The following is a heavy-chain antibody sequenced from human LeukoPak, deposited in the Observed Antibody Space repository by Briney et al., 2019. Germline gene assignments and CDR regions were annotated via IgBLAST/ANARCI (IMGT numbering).Heavy chain of an antibody. CDR2: INPNSGGT. J-gene: IGHJ4*02. Sequence: GASVKVSCKASGYTFTGYYMHWVRQAPGQGLEWMGWINPNSGGTNYAQKFQGRVTMTRDTSISTAYMELSSLRSEDTAVYYCARGGYYYDSSGYYLHYFDYWGQGTLVTVSS. CDR1: GYTFTGYY. CDR3: ARGGYYYDSSGYYLHYFDY. V-gene: IGHV1-2*02. D-gene: IGHD3-22*01.